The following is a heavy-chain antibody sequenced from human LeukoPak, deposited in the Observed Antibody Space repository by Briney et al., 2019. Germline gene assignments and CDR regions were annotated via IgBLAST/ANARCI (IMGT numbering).Heavy chain of an antibody. Sequence: PGGSLRLSCAASGFTFSRYWMHWVRQDREKGLVWVSGISSDGSNIIYADSVKGRFTISRYNAKNTLYLEMNSLRVEDTAVYYCARDWGGYGPTSHDYWGQGTLVTVSS. CDR2: ISSDGSNI. J-gene: IGHJ4*02. V-gene: IGHV3-74*01. CDR3: ARDWGGYGPTSHDY. CDR1: GFTFSRYW. D-gene: IGHD3-16*01.